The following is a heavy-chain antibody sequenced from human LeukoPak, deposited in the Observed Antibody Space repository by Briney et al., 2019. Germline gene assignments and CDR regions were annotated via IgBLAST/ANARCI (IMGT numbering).Heavy chain of an antibody. D-gene: IGHD3-22*01. CDR2: INPNSGGT. CDR3: ARYYYDSRRAVKSLGY. J-gene: IGHJ4*02. V-gene: IGHV1-2*02. Sequence: GASVKVSCKASGYTFTSYGISWVRQAPGQGLEWMGWINPNSGGTNYAQKFQGRVTMTRDTSISTAYMELSRLRSDDTAVYYCARYYYDSRRAVKSLGYWGQGTLVTVSS. CDR1: GYTFTSYG.